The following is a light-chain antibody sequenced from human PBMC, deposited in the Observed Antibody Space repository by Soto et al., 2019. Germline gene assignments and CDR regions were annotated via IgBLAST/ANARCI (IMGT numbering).Light chain of an antibody. CDR2: DVT. V-gene: IGLV2-11*01. CDR1: SSDVGGYNY. CDR3: CSYAGSYSYV. Sequence: QSALTQPRSVSGSPGQSVAISCTGTSSDVGGYNYVSWYQQHPGKAPKLMIYDVTKRPSGVPDRFSGSSSGNTASLTISGLQAEDEADYFCCSYAGSYSYVFGPGTKVIV. J-gene: IGLJ1*01.